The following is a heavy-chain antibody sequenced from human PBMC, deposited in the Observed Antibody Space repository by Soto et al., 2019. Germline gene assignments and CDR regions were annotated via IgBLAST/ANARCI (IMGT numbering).Heavy chain of an antibody. CDR1: GGSTNSRSDY. V-gene: IGHV4-39*01. D-gene: IGHD3-16*01. J-gene: IGHJ4*02. CDR2: VYYSGST. CDR3: ARQPRGPSYGERGLYFDY. Sequence: ASETLSLTCTVSGGSTNSRSDYWGWIRQPPGKGLEWIGSVYYSGSTHDNPSLQSRVTISVDTSRKQFSLNLMSVTAADTAVYFCARQPRGPSYGERGLYFDYWGQGTLVTVSS.